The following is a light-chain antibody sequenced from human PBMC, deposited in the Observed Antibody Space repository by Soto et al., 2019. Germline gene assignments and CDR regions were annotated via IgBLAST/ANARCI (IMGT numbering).Light chain of an antibody. Sequence: DIVMTQSPDSLAVSLGERATIHCKSSQSLLDSSLNKNKLAWYQQKPGQPPKLVINWASTRESGVPDRFSGSGSGTDFTLTISSLQAEDVALYFCQQYHYVPFTFGPGTNVEIK. CDR3: QQYHYVPFT. J-gene: IGKJ3*01. CDR2: WAS. V-gene: IGKV4-1*01. CDR1: QSLLDSSLNKNK.